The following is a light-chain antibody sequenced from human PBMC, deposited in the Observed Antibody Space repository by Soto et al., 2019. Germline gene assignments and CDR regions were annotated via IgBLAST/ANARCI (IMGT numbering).Light chain of an antibody. V-gene: IGLV2-14*01. CDR3: SSYADSSTRV. Sequence: QSALTQPASVSGSPGQSITISCTGTSSDIGGYDYVSWYQQHRGNAPRVIIYEVNIRPSGISDRFSGSKSGNAASLTISRLQAQDEADYYCSSYADSSTRVFGGGTKLTVL. J-gene: IGLJ2*01. CDR1: SSDIGGYDY. CDR2: EVN.